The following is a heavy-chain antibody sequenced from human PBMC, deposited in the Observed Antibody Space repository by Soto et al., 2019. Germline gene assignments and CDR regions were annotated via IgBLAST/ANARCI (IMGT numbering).Heavy chain of an antibody. D-gene: IGHD2-15*01. CDR1: GFTFSTND. CDR3: VRSLCSGDHCPGVGVDY. J-gene: IGHJ4*02. V-gene: IGHV3-13*01. CDR2: SGRVGDT. Sequence: EVQLVESGGGLVQPGGSLRLSCAAAGFTFSTNDMHWVRQGPGKGLEWVSGSGRVGDTYYAGSVKGRYIVSREDANNSLYLQMNSLRAGDTAVSYCVRSLCSGDHCPGVGVDYWGQGTLVTVSS.